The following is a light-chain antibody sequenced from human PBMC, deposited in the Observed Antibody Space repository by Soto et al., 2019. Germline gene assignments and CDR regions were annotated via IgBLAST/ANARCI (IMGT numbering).Light chain of an antibody. Sequence: IVLTQSPAILSFSPWERATLSCRASQDISTYLAWYQQKPGQAPRLFIYDTFNRVSGVPDRFSGSGSGTVFTLTINSLQAEDCAVYYCQQYGSSPRTFGQGTKVDIK. CDR1: QDISTY. V-gene: IGKV3-20*01. CDR3: QQYGSSPRT. J-gene: IGKJ1*01. CDR2: DTF.